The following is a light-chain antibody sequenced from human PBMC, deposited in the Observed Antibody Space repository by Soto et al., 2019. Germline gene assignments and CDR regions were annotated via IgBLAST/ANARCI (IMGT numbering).Light chain of an antibody. V-gene: IGKV1-27*01. CDR3: QKYDRAPFT. J-gene: IGKJ3*01. CDR1: QGISNY. CDR2: GAS. Sequence: DIQMTQSPSSLSAYLGDRVTITCRASQGISNYLAWYQQKPGRLPKLLLFGASTLQSGVTARFSGSGSGTLFTLTINGLLTEDVATYYCQKYDRAPFTFGPGTKVDFK.